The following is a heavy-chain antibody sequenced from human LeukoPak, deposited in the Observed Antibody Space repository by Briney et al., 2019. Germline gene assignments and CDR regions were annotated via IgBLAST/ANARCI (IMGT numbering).Heavy chain of an antibody. CDR1: GGSISTYY. CDR2: IYTSGST. CDR3: ARDPATWWFDP. J-gene: IGHJ5*02. Sequence: PSETLSLTCTVSGGSISTYYWSWIRQPAGKGLEWIGHIYTSGSTNYNPSLKSRVTMSIDTSKNQSSLKLSSVTAADTAIYYCARDPATWWFDPWGQGTLVTVSS. V-gene: IGHV4-4*07. D-gene: IGHD2-15*01.